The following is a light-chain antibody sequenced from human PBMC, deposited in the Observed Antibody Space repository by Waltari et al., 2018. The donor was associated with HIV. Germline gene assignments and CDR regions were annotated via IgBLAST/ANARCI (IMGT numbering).Light chain of an antibody. V-gene: IGKV1-NL1*01. CDR3: QQNFGVPLT. CDR1: QDICNS. J-gene: IGKJ4*01. Sequence: DIQMTQSPYSLSASIGATVTIPCRASQDICNSVSWFQQRLGEVPKLLVHGPFILQRGVPTRFSGSGSGTDYSLSIRGLQAEDFATYFCQQNFGVPLTFGGGTRVDI. CDR2: GPF.